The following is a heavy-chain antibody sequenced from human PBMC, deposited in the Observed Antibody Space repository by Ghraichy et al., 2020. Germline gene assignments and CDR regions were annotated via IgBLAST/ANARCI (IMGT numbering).Heavy chain of an antibody. CDR1: GFSFSDYS. CDR2: ITGSSITI. V-gene: IGHV3-48*01. Sequence: GGSQRLSCEGSGFSFSDYSMIWVRLTPRKALEWVSYITGSSITIFYTDSVKGRFTISRDNAKNSLYLKMNSLRAEDTAVYYCARLPLPRRAAVGDWYFDLWGRGTLVTVSS. CDR3: ARLPLPRRAAVGDWYFDL. J-gene: IGHJ2*01. D-gene: IGHD6-13*01.